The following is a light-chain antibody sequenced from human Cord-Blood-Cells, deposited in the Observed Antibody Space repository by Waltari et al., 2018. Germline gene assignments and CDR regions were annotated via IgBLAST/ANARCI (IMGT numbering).Light chain of an antibody. CDR3: SSYAGSNNFV. Sequence: QSALTQPPSASGSPGQSVTISCTGTSSDAGGYNYVSWYQQHPGKAPKLMIYEVSKRPSGGPDGCSGSKSGNTASLTVSGLQAEDEADYYCSSYAGSNNFVFGTGTKVTVL. V-gene: IGLV2-8*01. CDR1: SSDAGGYNY. J-gene: IGLJ1*01. CDR2: EVS.